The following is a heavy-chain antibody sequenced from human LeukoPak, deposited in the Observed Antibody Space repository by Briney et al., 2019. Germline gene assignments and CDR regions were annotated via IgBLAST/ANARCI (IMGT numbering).Heavy chain of an antibody. D-gene: IGHD2-21*01. V-gene: IGHV3-48*01. J-gene: IGHJ3*02. CDR3: ARDRPYYSYCFDI. CDR1: EFTFSSYS. CDR2: ISSSGSTI. Sequence: GGSLRLSCAASEFTFSSYSMNWVRQAPGKGLEWVSYISSSGSTISYADSVKGRFTISRDNAKNSLYLQMNSLRAEDTAVYYCARDRPYYSYCFDIWGQGTMVTVSS.